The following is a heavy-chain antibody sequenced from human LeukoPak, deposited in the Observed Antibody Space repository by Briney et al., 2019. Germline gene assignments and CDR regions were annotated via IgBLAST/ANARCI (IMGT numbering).Heavy chain of an antibody. V-gene: IGHV4-38-2*02. CDR3: ARSWSSSLPFGY. CDR1: GYSISSGYY. D-gene: IGHD6-13*01. CDR2: IYHSGST. J-gene: IGHJ4*02. Sequence: SETLSLTCTVSGYSISSGYYWGWIRQPPGKGPEWIGSIYHSGSTYYNPSLKSRVTISVDTSKNQFSLKLSSMTAADTAVYYCARSWSSSLPFGYWGQGTLVTVSS.